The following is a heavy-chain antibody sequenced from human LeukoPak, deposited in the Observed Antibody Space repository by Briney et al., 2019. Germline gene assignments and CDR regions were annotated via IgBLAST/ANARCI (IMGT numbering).Heavy chain of an antibody. CDR2: ISYDGSNK. V-gene: IGHV3-30*04. D-gene: IGHD6-13*01. J-gene: IGHJ4*02. CDR1: GFTFSSYE. CDR3: TSLTSGIAAEVHY. Sequence: GGSLRLSCAASGFTFSSYEMNWVRQAPGKGLEWVAVISYDGSNKYYADSVKGRFTISRDNSKNTLYLQMNSLRAEDTAVYYCTSLTSGIAAEVHYWGQGTLVTVSS.